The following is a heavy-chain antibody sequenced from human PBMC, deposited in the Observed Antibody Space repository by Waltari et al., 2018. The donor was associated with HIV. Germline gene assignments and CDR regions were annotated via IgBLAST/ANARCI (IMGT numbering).Heavy chain of an antibody. Sequence: QITLKESGPTLVKPTQTLTLTCSFSGFSLITSGVSVGWIRQPPGKALEWLALIYWDNDKSYSPSLKCRLTITKDTSKNQVVLTMTNMDPVDTATYYCAHRLSNYGYFDYWGQGTLVTVSS. D-gene: IGHD4-4*01. CDR1: GFSLITSGVS. CDR2: IYWDNDK. CDR3: AHRLSNYGYFDY. J-gene: IGHJ4*02. V-gene: IGHV2-5*02.